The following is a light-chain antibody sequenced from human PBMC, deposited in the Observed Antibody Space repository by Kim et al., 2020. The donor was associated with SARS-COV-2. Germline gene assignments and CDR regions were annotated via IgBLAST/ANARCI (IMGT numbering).Light chain of an antibody. CDR3: QSYDSSNWV. V-gene: IGLV6-57*01. Sequence: GKTVPLSCPPRRGSIPSNYVQWYQHRPGSPPTAVIYEDNQRPSGVPDRFSGSIDSSSNSASLTISGLKTEDEADYYCQSYDSSNWVFGGGTQLTVL. CDR2: EDN. J-gene: IGLJ3*02. CDR1: RGSIPSNY.